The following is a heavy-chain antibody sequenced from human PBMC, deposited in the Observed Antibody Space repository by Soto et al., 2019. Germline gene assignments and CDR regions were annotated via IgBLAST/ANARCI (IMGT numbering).Heavy chain of an antibody. V-gene: IGHV4-31*03. CDR3: ARSDGRY. J-gene: IGHJ4*02. CDR1: GSSISSGYYY. Sequence: PSETLSLTCTVSGSSISSGYYYWSWVRQYPGKGLEWIGYIYYSGGTYYNPSLKSRVTISVDTSKNQFSLKLSSVTAADTAVYYCARSDGRYWGQGTLVTVSS. CDR2: IYYSGGT.